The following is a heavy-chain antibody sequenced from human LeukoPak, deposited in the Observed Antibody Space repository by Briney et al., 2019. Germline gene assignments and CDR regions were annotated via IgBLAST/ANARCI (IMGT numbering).Heavy chain of an antibody. Sequence: GGSLRLSCAASGFTFSSYAMSWIRQAPGKGLEWVSYISSSGSTIYYADSVKGRFTISRDNAKNSLYLQMNSLRAEDTAVYYCARDYIVVVPAAMAPTLDYYYYGMDVWGQGTTVTVSS. CDR1: GFTFSSYA. CDR2: ISSSGSTI. V-gene: IGHV3-11*01. CDR3: ARDYIVVVPAAMAPTLDYYYYGMDV. J-gene: IGHJ6*02. D-gene: IGHD2-2*01.